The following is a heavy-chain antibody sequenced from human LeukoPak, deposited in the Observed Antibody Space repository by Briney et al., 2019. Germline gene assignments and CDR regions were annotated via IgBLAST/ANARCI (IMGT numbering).Heavy chain of an antibody. CDR1: GFTFSSYW. Sequence: PGGSLRLSCAASGFTFSSYWMYWVRQAPGKGLVWVSRINSDGSTTSYADSVKGRLTISRDNAKNTLYLQMNSLRAEDTAVYYCARVGTTSNFYYYYGMDVWGQGTTVTVSS. D-gene: IGHD2/OR15-2a*01. CDR2: INSDGSTT. V-gene: IGHV3-74*01. CDR3: ARVGTTSNFYYYYGMDV. J-gene: IGHJ6*02.